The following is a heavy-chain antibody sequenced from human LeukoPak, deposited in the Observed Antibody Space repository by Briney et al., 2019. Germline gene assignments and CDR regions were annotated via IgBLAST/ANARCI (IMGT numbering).Heavy chain of an antibody. V-gene: IGHV3-23*01. J-gene: IGHJ4*02. CDR3: AKDRGYCSSTSCPVDY. Sequence: PGGSLRLSCAASGFTFSTYAMSWVRQAPGKGLEWVSAISGSGGSTYYADSVKGRFTISRDNSKNTLYLQMNSLRAEDTAVYYCAKDRGYCSSTSCPVDYWGQGTLVTVSS. D-gene: IGHD2-2*01. CDR2: ISGSGGST. CDR1: GFTFSTYA.